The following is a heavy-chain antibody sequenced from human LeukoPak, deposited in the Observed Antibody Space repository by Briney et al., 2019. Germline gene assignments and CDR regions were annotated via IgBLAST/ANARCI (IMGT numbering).Heavy chain of an antibody. CDR1: GFTFSSYG. Sequence: GGSLRLSCAASGFTFSSYGMHWVRQAPGKGLEWVALMSYDGTNKDYTDSVKGRFTISRDNSKNTLYLQMNSLRTDDTAVYYCAKDLLRATGNGGYYMDVWGKGTTVIVSS. CDR2: MSYDGTNK. D-gene: IGHD5-12*01. CDR3: AKDLLRATGNGGYYMDV. J-gene: IGHJ6*03. V-gene: IGHV3-30*18.